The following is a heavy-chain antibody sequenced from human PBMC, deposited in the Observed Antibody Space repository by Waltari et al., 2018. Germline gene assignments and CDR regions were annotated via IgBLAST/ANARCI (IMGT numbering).Heavy chain of an antibody. J-gene: IGHJ6*03. D-gene: IGHD6-13*01. V-gene: IGHV1-2*06. CDR2: INPNSGGT. Sequence: QVQLVQSGAEVKKPGASVKVSCKASGYTFTGYYMHWVRQAPGQGLEWMGRINPNSGGTNYAQKFQGRVTMTRDTSISTAYMELSRLRSDDTAVYYCARASTSSSWLNHYYMDVWGKGTTVTVSS. CDR1: GYTFTGYY. CDR3: ARASTSSSWLNHYYMDV.